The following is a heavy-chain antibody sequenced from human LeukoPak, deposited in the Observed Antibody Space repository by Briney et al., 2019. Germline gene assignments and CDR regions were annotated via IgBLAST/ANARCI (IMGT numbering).Heavy chain of an antibody. V-gene: IGHV3-49*04. CDR1: GFTFRIYS. J-gene: IGHJ4*02. CDR3: TRVGPPMVRGVIVHPRFDY. D-gene: IGHD3-10*01. Sequence: GGSLTLSCAASGFTFRIYSMSWVRQPPGKGLEWVGFIRSKAYGGTTEYAASVKGRFTISRDDSKSIAYLQMNSLKTEDTAVYYCTRVGPPMVRGVIVHPRFDYWGQGPLVTVSS. CDR2: IRSKAYGGTT.